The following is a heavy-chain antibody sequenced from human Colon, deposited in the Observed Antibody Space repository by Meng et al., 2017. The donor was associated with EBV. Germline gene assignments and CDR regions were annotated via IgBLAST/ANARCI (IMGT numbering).Heavy chain of an antibody. D-gene: IGHD1-26*01. CDR3: ARGKQDAWELLAY. J-gene: IGHJ4*02. CDR2: IDDSGST. V-gene: IGHV4-4*02. Sequence: VPVEEPGPGLVKPSGTLSLTCGVSGVSISSNIRWTWVRQPPGKGLEWIGDIDDSGSTNYNPSLNSRISISLDKSKNHFSLKVNSVTAADTAVYYCARGKQDAWELLAYWGQGALVTVSS. CDR1: GVSISSNIR.